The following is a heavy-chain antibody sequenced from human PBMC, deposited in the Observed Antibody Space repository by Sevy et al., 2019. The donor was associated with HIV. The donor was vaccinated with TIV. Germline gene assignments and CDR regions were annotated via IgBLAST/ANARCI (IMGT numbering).Heavy chain of an antibody. J-gene: IGHJ3*02. V-gene: IGHV3-21*03. CDR3: ARRGGLIHDGFDI. D-gene: IGHD3-16*01. CDR2: IIIGSNYI. CDR1: GFTFSSYT. Sequence: GGSLRLSCAASGFTFSSYTMDWVRQAPGKGLEWVSSIIIGSNYIYYADSLKGRFTISRDNAKNSVFLQMHSLRAEDTALYYCARRGGLIHDGFDIWGQGTMVTVS.